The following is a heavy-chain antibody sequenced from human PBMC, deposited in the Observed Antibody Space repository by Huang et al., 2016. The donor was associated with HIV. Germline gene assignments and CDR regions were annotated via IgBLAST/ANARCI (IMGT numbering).Heavy chain of an antibody. V-gene: IGHV1-8*02. D-gene: IGHD4-17*01. CDR2: RNPNTGNT. CDR3: ARSAYGDLDY. Sequence: QVHLVQSGAEVKKPGASVKVSCKASGYTFTNYDINWVRQAPGRGLGWMGGRNPNTGNTGFAQGFQGRVTMTRKTSITTAYMELTSLTSEDTAVYYCARSAYGDLDYWGLGTLVIVSS. J-gene: IGHJ4*02. CDR1: GYTFTNYD.